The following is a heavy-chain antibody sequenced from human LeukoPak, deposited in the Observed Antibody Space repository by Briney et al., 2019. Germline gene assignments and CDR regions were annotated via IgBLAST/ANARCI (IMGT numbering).Heavy chain of an antibody. CDR1: GFTFSGFD. CDR2: ISGSGADT. Sequence: GSLRLSCATSGFTFSGFDMTWVRQAPGKGLQWVSSISGSGADTDYADFVKGRFTISRDNSKNTLYLQMNFLRLDDTAIYYCAKGPGTGSTSCFDYWGQGTLVTVSS. D-gene: IGHD3/OR15-3a*01. J-gene: IGHJ4*02. CDR3: AKGPGTGSTSCFDY. V-gene: IGHV3-23*01.